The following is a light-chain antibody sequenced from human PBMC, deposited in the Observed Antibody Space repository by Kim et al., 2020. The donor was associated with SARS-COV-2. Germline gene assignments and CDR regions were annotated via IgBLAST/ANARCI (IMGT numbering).Light chain of an antibody. CDR3: QAWDSSTAV. Sequence: VSPGQTASSTCSGDKLGEKYACWYQQKPGQSPVLVIYQDSKRPSGIPERFSGSNSGNTATLTISGTQAMDEADYYCQAWDSSTAVFGGGTQLTVL. J-gene: IGLJ3*02. CDR1: KLGEKY. V-gene: IGLV3-1*01. CDR2: QDS.